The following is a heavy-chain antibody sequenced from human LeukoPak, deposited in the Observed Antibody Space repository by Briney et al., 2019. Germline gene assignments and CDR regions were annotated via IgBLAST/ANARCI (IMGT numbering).Heavy chain of an antibody. D-gene: IGHD4-17*01. CDR3: AKDYGDYEPPYFDY. Sequence: GGSLRLSCAASGFTFSSYGMHWVRQAPGKGLEWVAFIRYDGSNKYYADSVKGRFTISRDNSKNTLYLQMNSLRAENTAVYYCAKDYGDYEPPYFDYWGQGTLVTVSS. CDR1: GFTFSSYG. J-gene: IGHJ4*02. CDR2: IRYDGSNK. V-gene: IGHV3-30*02.